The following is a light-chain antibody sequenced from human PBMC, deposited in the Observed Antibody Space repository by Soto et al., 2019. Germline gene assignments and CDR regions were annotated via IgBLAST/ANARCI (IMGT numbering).Light chain of an antibody. CDR2: GAS. CDR1: QSVSSSQ. V-gene: IGKV3-20*01. Sequence: EIVLTQSPGTLSLSPGEGATLSCRAGQSVSSSQLAWYQQKPGQAPRLLVYGASSRATGIPDRFSGSVSGTDFTLTITRLEPEDFAVYSCQQYGGSPLFTFGPGTRVDFK. J-gene: IGKJ3*01. CDR3: QQYGGSPLFT.